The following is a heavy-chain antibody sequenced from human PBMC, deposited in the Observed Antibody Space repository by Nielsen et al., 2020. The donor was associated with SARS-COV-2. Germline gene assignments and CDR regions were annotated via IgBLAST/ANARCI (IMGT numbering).Heavy chain of an antibody. J-gene: IGHJ6*02. Sequence: GESLKISCAASGFTFNIYAMAWVRRAPGRGLQWVTGVSASGGSTYYTDSVKGRFSISRDNSKNTLYLQMNSLRAEDTAVYYCARERGSYSGYYYYYGMDVWGQGTTVTVSS. D-gene: IGHD1-26*01. CDR3: ARERGSYSGYYYYYGMDV. CDR1: GFTFNIYA. CDR2: VSASGGST. V-gene: IGHV3-23*01.